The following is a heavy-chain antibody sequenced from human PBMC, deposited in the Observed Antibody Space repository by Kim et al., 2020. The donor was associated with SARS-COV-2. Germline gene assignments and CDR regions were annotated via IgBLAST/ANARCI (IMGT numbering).Heavy chain of an antibody. J-gene: IGHJ4*02. Sequence: GSKYYDDSVKGRFTHSRDNSKNTLYLQMTSLRDEDKAVYYCAKDPAAGRGYWGQGTLVTVSS. CDR2: GSK. V-gene: IGHV3-23*01. CDR3: AKDPAAGRGY. D-gene: IGHD6-13*01.